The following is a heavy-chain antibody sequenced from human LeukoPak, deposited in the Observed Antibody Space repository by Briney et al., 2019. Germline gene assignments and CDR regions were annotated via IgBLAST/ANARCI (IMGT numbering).Heavy chain of an antibody. V-gene: IGHV4-34*01. Sequence: SETLSLTCAVYGGSFSGYYWSWIRQPPGKGLEWIGEINHSGSTNYNPSLKSRVTISVDTSKNQFSLKLSSVTAADTAVYYCASVITGTTGDLYFDYWGQGTLVTVSS. J-gene: IGHJ4*02. CDR1: GGSFSGYY. D-gene: IGHD1-7*01. CDR3: ASVITGTTGDLYFDY. CDR2: INHSGST.